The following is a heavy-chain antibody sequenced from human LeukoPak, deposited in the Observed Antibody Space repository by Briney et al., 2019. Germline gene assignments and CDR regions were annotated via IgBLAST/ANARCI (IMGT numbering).Heavy chain of an antibody. V-gene: IGHV4-39*01. CDR1: GGSISSSSYY. D-gene: IGHD3-16*01. CDR3: ARPRNDYERCYFDL. J-gene: IGHJ2*01. CDR2: IYYSGST. Sequence: SETLSLTCTVSGGSISSSSYYWGWIRQPPGKGLEWIGSIYYSGSTYYNPSPKSRLTLSVDTYQNQFSLQLSSVTATDTAVYYCARPRNDYERCYFDLWGRGTLVTVSS.